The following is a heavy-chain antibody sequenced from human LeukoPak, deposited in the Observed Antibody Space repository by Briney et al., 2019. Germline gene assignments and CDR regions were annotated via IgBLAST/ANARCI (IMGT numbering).Heavy chain of an antibody. D-gene: IGHD6-19*01. CDR1: GGTFSSYA. Sequence: GSSVKVSCKASGGTFSSYAISWVRQAPGQGLEWMGIINPSGGSTSYAQKFQGRVTMTRDTSTSTVYMELRSLRSDDTAVYYCARSPIGSSGWPRGWFDPWGQGTLVTVSS. J-gene: IGHJ5*02. CDR3: ARSPIGSSGWPRGWFDP. CDR2: INPSGGST. V-gene: IGHV1-46*01.